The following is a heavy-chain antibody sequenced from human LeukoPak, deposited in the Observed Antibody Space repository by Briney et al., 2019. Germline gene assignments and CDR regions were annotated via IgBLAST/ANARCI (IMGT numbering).Heavy chain of an antibody. CDR2: ISSSSSYI. Sequence: GGSLRLSCAASGFTFSSYSMNWVRQAPGKGLEWVSSISSSSSYIYYADSVKGRFTISRDNSKNTLSLQMNSLRAGDTAVYYCAKDRGKWEVPDGFDFWGQGTMVTVSS. J-gene: IGHJ3*01. CDR3: AKDRGKWEVPDGFDF. CDR1: GFTFSSYS. D-gene: IGHD1-26*01. V-gene: IGHV3-21*01.